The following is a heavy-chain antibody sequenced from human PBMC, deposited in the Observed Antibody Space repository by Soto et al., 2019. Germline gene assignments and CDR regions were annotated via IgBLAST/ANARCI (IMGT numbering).Heavy chain of an antibody. CDR1: GAAISSYY. CDR3: APPPRY. J-gene: IGHJ4*02. Sequence: SETLSLTCTVSGAAISSYYWSWMRQPPGKGLEWIGYIYDSGSTTYNPSLKSRITISVDTSKHQFSLNLTSGTVADTAAYYCAPPPRYWGQGTRVTVSS. V-gene: IGHV4-59*01. CDR2: IYDSGST.